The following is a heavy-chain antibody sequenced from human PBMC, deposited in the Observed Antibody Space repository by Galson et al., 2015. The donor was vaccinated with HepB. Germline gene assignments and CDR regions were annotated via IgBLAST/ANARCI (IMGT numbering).Heavy chain of an antibody. CDR3: ARRGEQAAYDL. CDR2: INTSGTS. D-gene: IGHD6-13*01. Sequence: SETLSLTCTVSAGSISTNYWSWIRQPAGKGLEWIGRINTSGTSNYNPSLKSRVALSLDTSNNQISLNLRSVTAADTAMYYCARRGEQAAYDLWGQGTMGTASS. CDR1: AGSISTNY. V-gene: IGHV4-4*07. J-gene: IGHJ3*01.